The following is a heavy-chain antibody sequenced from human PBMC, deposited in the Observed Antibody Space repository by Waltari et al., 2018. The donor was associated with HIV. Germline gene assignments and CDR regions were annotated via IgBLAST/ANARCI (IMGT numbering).Heavy chain of an antibody. CDR3: THQKGYSSSWYITAYYFDY. CDR1: Y. V-gene: IGHV4-39*01. J-gene: IGHJ4*02. D-gene: IGHD6-13*01. CDR2: IYYSGST. Sequence: YWGWIRQPPGKGLEWVGSIYYSGSTYYNPSLKSRVTISVDTSKNQFSLKLSSVTAADTAVYYCTHQKGYSSSWYITAYYFDYWGQGTLVTVSS.